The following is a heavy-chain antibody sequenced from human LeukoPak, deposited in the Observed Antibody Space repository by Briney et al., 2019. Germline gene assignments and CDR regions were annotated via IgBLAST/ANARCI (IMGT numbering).Heavy chain of an antibody. J-gene: IGHJ4*02. D-gene: IGHD6-19*01. CDR2: INTNTGNP. CDR3: ARGPPSPLDEIAVAGVFDY. Sequence: GASVTVSCKASGYTFTSYAMNWVRQAPGQGLEWMGWINTNTGNPTYAQGFTGRFVFSLDTSVSTAYLQISSLKAEDTAVYYCARGPPSPLDEIAVAGVFDYWGQGTLVTVSS. V-gene: IGHV7-4-1*02. CDR1: GYTFTSYA.